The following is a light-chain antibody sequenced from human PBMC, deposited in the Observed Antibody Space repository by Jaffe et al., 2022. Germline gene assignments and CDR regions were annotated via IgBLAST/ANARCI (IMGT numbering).Light chain of an antibody. CDR3: SSFTTGTTPLL. Sequence: QSALTQPASVSGSPGQSVTISCTGTSSDIGDYNHISWYQQKPGKAPKLIIYDVTDRPSGVSDRFSGSKSGNTASLTISGLQAEDEAHFYCSSFTTGTTPLLFGGGTKLTVL. CDR1: SSDIGDYNH. J-gene: IGLJ3*02. V-gene: IGLV2-14*01. CDR2: DVT.